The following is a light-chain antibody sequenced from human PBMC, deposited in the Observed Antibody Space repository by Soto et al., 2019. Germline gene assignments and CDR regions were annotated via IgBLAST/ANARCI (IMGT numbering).Light chain of an antibody. CDR2: DAS. CDR3: XXYKSYLYT. CDR1: QSVSSW. J-gene: IGKJ2*01. V-gene: IGKV1-5*01. Sequence: DILMTQSPATLSASVGDRVTITCRASQSVSSWLAWYQQKPGNAPKLLIKDASTLMSGVPSRFGGSGSGTEFTLPPRSLXXXXXXXXXXXXYKSYLYTFGQGTKVDIK.